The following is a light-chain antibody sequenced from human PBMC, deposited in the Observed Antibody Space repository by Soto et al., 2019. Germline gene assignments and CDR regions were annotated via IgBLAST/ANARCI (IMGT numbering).Light chain of an antibody. J-gene: IGKJ1*01. Sequence: EIVMTQSPATLSVSPGERVTLSCRASQSVSSNLAWYQYIPGQAPRLLIYAASTRATDIPARFSGSGSGTELTLTNSSLQSEDFAVYYCQQYNNWPPWTFGQGTKV. CDR3: QQYNNWPPWT. V-gene: IGKV3-15*01. CDR1: QSVSSN. CDR2: AAS.